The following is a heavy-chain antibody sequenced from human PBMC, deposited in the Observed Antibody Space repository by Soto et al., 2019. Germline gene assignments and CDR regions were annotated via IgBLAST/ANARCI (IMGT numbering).Heavy chain of an antibody. D-gene: IGHD3-3*01. CDR2: INPSGGST. CDR3: ARDHVDFWSGYYARDDAFDN. V-gene: IGHV1-46*01. CDR1: GYTFTSYY. Sequence: ASVKVSCKASGYTFTSYYMHWVRQAPGQGLEWMGIINPSGGSTSYAQKFQGRVTMTRDTSTSTAYMELSSLRSEDTAVYYCARDHVDFWSGYYARDDAFDNWGQGT. J-gene: IGHJ3*02.